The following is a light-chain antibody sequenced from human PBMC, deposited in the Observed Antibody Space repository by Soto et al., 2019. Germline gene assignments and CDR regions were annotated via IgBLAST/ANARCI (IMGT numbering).Light chain of an antibody. CDR1: SSDVGGYNY. CDR3: CSYAGSYPLV. CDR2: DVV. V-gene: IGLV2-11*01. Sequence: QSVLTQPRSVSGSPGQSVTISCTGTSSDVGGYNYVSWYQQHPGKAPKLMIYDVVKRPSGVPDRFSGSKSGNTASLTMSVLLAEDDAVYYCCSYAGSYPLVFGGGTKRTVL. J-gene: IGLJ3*02.